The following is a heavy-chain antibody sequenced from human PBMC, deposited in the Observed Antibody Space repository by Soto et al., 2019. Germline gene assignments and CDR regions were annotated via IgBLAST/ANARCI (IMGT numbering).Heavy chain of an antibody. Sequence: GGSLRLSCAASGFTFSSYAMSWVRQAPGKGLEWVSAISGSGGSTYYADSVKGRFTISRDNSKNTLYLQMNSLRAEDTAVYYCAKDVPVDIVVVPAAIFPPHWFDPWGQGTLVTVSS. CDR1: GFTFSSYA. V-gene: IGHV3-23*01. CDR3: AKDVPVDIVVVPAAIFPPHWFDP. D-gene: IGHD2-2*01. CDR2: ISGSGGST. J-gene: IGHJ5*02.